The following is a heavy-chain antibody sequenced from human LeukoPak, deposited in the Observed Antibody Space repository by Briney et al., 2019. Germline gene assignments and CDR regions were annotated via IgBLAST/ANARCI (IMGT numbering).Heavy chain of an antibody. CDR1: GYTFTSYD. J-gene: IGHJ5*02. Sequence: ASVKVSCKASGYTFTSYDINLVRQATGQGLEWMGWMNPNSGNTGYAQKFQGRVTMTRNTSISTAYMELSSLRSEDTAVYYCARGLPFSKGSCYTPWGQGTLVTVSS. D-gene: IGHD2-2*02. V-gene: IGHV1-8*01. CDR3: ARGLPFSKGSCYTP. CDR2: MNPNSGNT.